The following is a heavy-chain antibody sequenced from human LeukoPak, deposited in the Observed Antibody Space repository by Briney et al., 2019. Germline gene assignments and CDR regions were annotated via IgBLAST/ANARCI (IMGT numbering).Heavy chain of an antibody. CDR1: VFTFSSYS. V-gene: IGHV3-21*01. Sequence: GGSLRLSCAASVFTFSSYSMNWVRQAPGKGLEWVSSISSSSSYIYYADSVKGRYTISRDNAKNSLYLQMNSLRAEDTAVYYCAGGAHYDSSGYYFDYWGQGTLVTVSS. CDR2: ISSSSSYI. CDR3: AGGAHYDSSGYYFDY. D-gene: IGHD3-22*01. J-gene: IGHJ4*02.